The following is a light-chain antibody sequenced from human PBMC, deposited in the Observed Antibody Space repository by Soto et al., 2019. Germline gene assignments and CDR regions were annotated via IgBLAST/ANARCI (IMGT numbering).Light chain of an antibody. J-gene: IGLJ2*01. CDR3: SSYTSTNTLI. CDR1: NSDVGAYKY. V-gene: IGLV2-14*01. Sequence: QSALTQPASVSGSPGQSITISCTGTNSDVGAYKYVSWYQQHPGKAPKLLIYDVSHRPSGVSNRFSGSKSGNTASLTISGLQAEDEAYYYCSSYTSTNTLIFGGGTKLTVL. CDR2: DVS.